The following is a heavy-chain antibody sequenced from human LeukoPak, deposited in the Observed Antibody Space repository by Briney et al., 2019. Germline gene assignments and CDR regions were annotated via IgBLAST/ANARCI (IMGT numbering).Heavy chain of an antibody. J-gene: IGHJ4*02. V-gene: IGHV4-59*01. Sequence: SETLSLTCTVSGGSISSYYWSWIRQPPGKGLEWIGYIYYSGSTNYNPSLKSRVTISVDTSKNQFSLKLSSVTAADTAVYYCAIVDTAMAVDYWGQGTLVTVSS. D-gene: IGHD5-18*01. CDR2: IYYSGST. CDR1: GGSISSYY. CDR3: AIVDTAMAVDY.